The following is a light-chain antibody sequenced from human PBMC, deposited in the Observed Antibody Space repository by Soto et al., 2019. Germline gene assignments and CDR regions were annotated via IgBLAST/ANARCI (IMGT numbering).Light chain of an antibody. V-gene: IGKV1-9*01. CDR1: QGISSY. Sequence: IQLTQSPSSLSASVGDRVTITCRASQGISSYLAWYQQKPGKAPKLLIYVASTLQNGVPSRFSGSGSGTEFTLTISSLQSEDFAVYYCQQYNNWPPFTFGPGTKVDI. J-gene: IGKJ3*01. CDR3: QQYNNWPPFT. CDR2: VAS.